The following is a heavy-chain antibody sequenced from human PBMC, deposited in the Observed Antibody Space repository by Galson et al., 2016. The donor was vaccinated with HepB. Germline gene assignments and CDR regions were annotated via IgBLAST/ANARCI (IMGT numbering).Heavy chain of an antibody. CDR3: ARPGRDGYKYQPDY. CDR2: IYPDDSET. J-gene: IGHJ4*02. V-gene: IGHV5-51*01. D-gene: IGHD5-24*01. CDR1: GYSFTNYW. Sequence: QSGAEVKKPGESLRISCKGSGYSFTNYWIGWVRQMPGEGLEWMGTIYPDDSETKYSPSFQGQVTISADKSISTAYLQWSSLKASDTAMYYCARPGRDGYKYQPDYWGQRTQVTVSS.